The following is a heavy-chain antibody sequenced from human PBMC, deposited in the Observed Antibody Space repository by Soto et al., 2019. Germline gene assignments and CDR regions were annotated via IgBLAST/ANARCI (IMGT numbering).Heavy chain of an antibody. J-gene: IGHJ4*01. Sequence: DVELVESGGGLVKPGGSLTLSCAASGFSFKNAWMNWVRQAPGKGLECVGRIKNKNDGGTTDYAAFVKGRFTISRDASENTLYLHMNGLKTEDTGVYFCTGLWFGEIYNYWGQGSLVTVSS. V-gene: IGHV3-15*07. CDR3: TGLWFGEIYNY. D-gene: IGHD3-10*01. CDR1: GFSFKNAW. CDR2: IKNKNDGGTT.